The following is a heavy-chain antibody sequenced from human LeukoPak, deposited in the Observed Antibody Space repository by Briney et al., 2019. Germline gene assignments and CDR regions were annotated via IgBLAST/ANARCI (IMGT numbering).Heavy chain of an antibody. CDR3: AKVPSRGYGDYWWFDP. J-gene: IGHJ5*02. Sequence: GGSLRLSCAASGFTFSDYGMHWVRQTPGKGLECVAFIRYDGNDKYFADSVKGRFTISRDNSKNTLYLQMNSLRAEDTAVYYCAKVPSRGYGDYWWFDPWGQGTLVTVSS. CDR1: GFTFSDYG. CDR2: IRYDGNDK. V-gene: IGHV3-30*02. D-gene: IGHD4-17*01.